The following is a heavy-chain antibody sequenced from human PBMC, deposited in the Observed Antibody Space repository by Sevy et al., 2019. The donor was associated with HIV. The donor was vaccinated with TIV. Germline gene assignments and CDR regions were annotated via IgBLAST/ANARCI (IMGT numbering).Heavy chain of an antibody. D-gene: IGHD6-13*01. J-gene: IGHJ6*02. Sequence: GGSLRLSCAASGFTFSSYAMHWVRQAPGKGLEWVAVISYDGSNKYYADSVKGRFTISRDNSKNTLYLQMNSLRAEDTAVYYRARSSSSWPDYYYYYGMDVWGQGTTVTVSS. CDR2: ISYDGSNK. CDR1: GFTFSSYA. CDR3: ARSSSSWPDYYYYYGMDV. V-gene: IGHV3-30-3*01.